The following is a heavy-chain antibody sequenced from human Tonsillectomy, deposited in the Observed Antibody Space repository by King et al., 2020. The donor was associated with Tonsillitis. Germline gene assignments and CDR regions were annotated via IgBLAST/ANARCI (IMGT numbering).Heavy chain of an antibody. CDR2: VFYTSTT. J-gene: IGHJ3*02. CDR1: GGSISSSTSPY. Sequence: QLQESGPGLVKPSETLSLTCTVSGGSISSSTSPYLGWIRQPPGKGLEWIGSVFYTSTTFHNPSLKSRVTVSVYTSRNRSSLKLSSVTAADTAMYYCARPNDTSLAFDIWGQGTMVTVSS. D-gene: IGHD3-22*01. V-gene: IGHV4-39*02. CDR3: ARPNDTSLAFDI.